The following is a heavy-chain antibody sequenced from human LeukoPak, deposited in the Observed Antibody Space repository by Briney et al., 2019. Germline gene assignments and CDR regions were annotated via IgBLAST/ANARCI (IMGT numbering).Heavy chain of an antibody. Sequence: SETLSLTCTVSGGSISTSSYYWGWVRQPPGKGLEWIGNIFYSGRTYYSPSLNSRVTISLDTSRNQFSLKLNSVTAADTAVYYCASLPYSSSPQRPFDYWGQGTLVTVSS. J-gene: IGHJ4*02. CDR2: IFYSGRT. D-gene: IGHD6-6*01. V-gene: IGHV4-39*07. CDR3: ASLPYSSSPQRPFDY. CDR1: GGSISTSSYY.